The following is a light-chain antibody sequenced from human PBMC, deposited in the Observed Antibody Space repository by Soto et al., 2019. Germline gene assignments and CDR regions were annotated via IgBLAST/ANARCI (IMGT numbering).Light chain of an antibody. V-gene: IGKV1-39*01. CDR1: QSISSY. CDR3: QQSYSTPT. Sequence: DIQMTQSPSSLSASVGDRVTITCRASQSISSYLNWYQQKPGKAPKLLIYAASSLQSGVQSKFSGSGSGTDFTLTISSLQPEDFATYYCQQSYSTPTFGQGTRLEMK. CDR2: AAS. J-gene: IGKJ5*01.